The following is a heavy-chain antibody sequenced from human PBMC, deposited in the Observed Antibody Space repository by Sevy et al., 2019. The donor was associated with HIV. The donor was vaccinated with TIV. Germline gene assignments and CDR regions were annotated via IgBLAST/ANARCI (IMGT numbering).Heavy chain of an antibody. CDR3: ARGTKITMVRGVTSYGMDV. CDR2: MNPNSGNT. V-gene: IGHV1-8*01. Sequence: ASVKVSCKASGYTFTSYDINWVRQATGQGLEWMGWMNPNSGNTGYAQKFQGRVTMTRNTSISTAYMELSSLRSEETAVYYCARGTKITMVRGVTSYGMDVWGQGTTVTVSS. J-gene: IGHJ6*02. CDR1: GYTFTSYD. D-gene: IGHD3-10*01.